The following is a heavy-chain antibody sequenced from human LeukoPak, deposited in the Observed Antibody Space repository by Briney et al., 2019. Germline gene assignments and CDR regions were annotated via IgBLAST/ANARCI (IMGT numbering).Heavy chain of an antibody. D-gene: IGHD5-24*01. CDR2: IYHSGST. Sequence: SSETLSLTCTVSGYSISSGYYWGWIRQPPGKGLEWIGSIYHSGSTYYNPSLKSRVTISVDTSKNQFSLKLSSVTAADTAVYYCARHPSGRMWLQQGGWFDPWGQGTLVTVSS. CDR1: GYSISSGYY. CDR3: ARHPSGRMWLQQGGWFDP. V-gene: IGHV4-38-2*02. J-gene: IGHJ5*02.